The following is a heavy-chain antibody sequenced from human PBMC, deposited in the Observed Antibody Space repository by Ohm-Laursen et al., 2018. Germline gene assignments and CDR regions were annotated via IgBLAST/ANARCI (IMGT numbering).Heavy chain of an antibody. CDR3: ARVSSGRLNY. CDR2: ISVSGSST. D-gene: IGHD3-22*01. J-gene: IGHJ4*02. CDR1: GFTFSISG. V-gene: IGHV3-23*01. Sequence: SLRLSCAASGFTFSISGMTWVRQAPGKGLEWVSGISVSGSSTDYADSVKGRFTISRDNSKNTLYLQMNSLRAEDTAVYYCARVSSGRLNYWGQGTLVTVSS.